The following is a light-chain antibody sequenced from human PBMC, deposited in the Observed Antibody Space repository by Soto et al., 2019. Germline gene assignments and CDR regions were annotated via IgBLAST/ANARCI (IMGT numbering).Light chain of an antibody. J-gene: IGLJ1*01. CDR3: TSYTTTSTYV. CDR1: SSDVGGYDY. CDR2: EVT. Sequence: LTQPAAVSGSPGQSITISCTGTSSDVGGYDYVSWYQQYPGKAPKFMIYEVTNRPSGVSHRFSGSKSGNTASLTISGLQAEDEADYYCTSYTTTSTYVFGTGTKVTVL. V-gene: IGLV2-14*01.